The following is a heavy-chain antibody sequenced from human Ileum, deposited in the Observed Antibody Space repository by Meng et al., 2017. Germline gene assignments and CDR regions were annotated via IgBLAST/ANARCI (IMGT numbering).Heavy chain of an antibody. D-gene: IGHD6-19*01. CDR2: IKQDGREK. Sequence: GESLKISCAASGFTFSRYWMSWVRQVPGKGLEWVANIKQDGREKYYVDSVKDRFTISRDNAKNSLYLQMNSLRAEDTAVYYCARDQGYSSGWYVYWGQGTLVTVSS. J-gene: IGHJ4*02. CDR1: GFTFSRYW. V-gene: IGHV3-7*01. CDR3: ARDQGYSSGWYVY.